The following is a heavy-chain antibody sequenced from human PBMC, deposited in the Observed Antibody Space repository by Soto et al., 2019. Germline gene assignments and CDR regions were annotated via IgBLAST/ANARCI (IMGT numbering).Heavy chain of an antibody. V-gene: IGHV1-69*13. CDR2: IIPIFGTA. D-gene: IGHD4-17*01. CDR3: ARDLSTTVTTGALYY. CDR1: GGTFSSYA. Sequence: WASVKVSCKASGGTFSSYAISWVRQAPGQGLEWMGGIIPIFGTANYAQKFQGRVTITADESTSTAYMELSSLRSEDTAVYYCARDLSTTVTTGALYYWGQGTLVTVSS. J-gene: IGHJ4*02.